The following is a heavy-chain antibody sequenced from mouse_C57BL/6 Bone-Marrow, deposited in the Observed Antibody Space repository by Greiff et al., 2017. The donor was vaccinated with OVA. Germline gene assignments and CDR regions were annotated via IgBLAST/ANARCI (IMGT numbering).Heavy chain of an antibody. Sequence: VQLQQSGAELVRPGASVKLSCTASGFNIKDDYMHWVKQRPEQGLEWIGWIDPENGDTEYASKFQGKAPITADTSSNTAYLQLSSLTSEDTAVYYCTTSAYYSNYRYFDVWGTGTTVTVSS. V-gene: IGHV14-4*01. CDR1: GFNIKDDY. CDR3: TTSAYYSNYRYFDV. D-gene: IGHD2-5*01. CDR2: IDPENGDT. J-gene: IGHJ1*03.